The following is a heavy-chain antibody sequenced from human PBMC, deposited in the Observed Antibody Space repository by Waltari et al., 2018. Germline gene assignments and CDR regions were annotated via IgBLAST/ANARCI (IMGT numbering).Heavy chain of an antibody. CDR1: GDSINSGGSY. D-gene: IGHD3-10*01. CDR2: IYYNGDA. J-gene: IGHJ6*02. CDR3: ARDHRLTDPSPYFYAVDF. Sequence: QVQLQESGPGLVKPSQTLSLTCTVSGDSINSGGSYWSWIRQRPGKGLEWIGYIYYNGDAYYNPSLQSRVTIAVDTSKNQFSLTLTSVTAADTAVYYCARDHRLTDPSPYFYAVDFWGQGTTVTVSS. V-gene: IGHV4-31*03.